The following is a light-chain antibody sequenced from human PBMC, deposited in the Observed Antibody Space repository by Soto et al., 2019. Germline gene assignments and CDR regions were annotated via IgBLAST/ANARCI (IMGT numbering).Light chain of an antibody. CDR2: DAS. V-gene: IGKV3-20*01. J-gene: IGKJ4*01. CDR1: QTVRNNY. Sequence: EVVLTNYADTLSCCPVERATLSCRASQTVRNNYLAWYQQKPGQAPRLLIYDASSRATGIPDRFSGGGSGTGFTLTISRLEPEDFAVYYCEQFSSYPLTFCGGTKADVK. CDR3: EQFSSYPLT.